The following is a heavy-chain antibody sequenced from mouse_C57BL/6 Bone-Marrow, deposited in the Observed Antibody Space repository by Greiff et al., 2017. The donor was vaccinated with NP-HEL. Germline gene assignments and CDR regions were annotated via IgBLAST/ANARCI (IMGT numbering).Heavy chain of an antibody. D-gene: IGHD5-5*01. CDR1: GYTFTSYG. CDR2: IYPRSGNT. CDR3: ARPRLPLYYAMDY. V-gene: IGHV1-81*01. Sequence: QVQLKQSGAELARPGASVKLSCKASGYTFTSYGISWVKQRTGQGLEWIGEIYPRSGNTYYNEKFKGKATLTADKSSSTAYMELRSRTSEDSAVYFCARPRLPLYYAMDYWGQGTSVTVSS. J-gene: IGHJ4*01.